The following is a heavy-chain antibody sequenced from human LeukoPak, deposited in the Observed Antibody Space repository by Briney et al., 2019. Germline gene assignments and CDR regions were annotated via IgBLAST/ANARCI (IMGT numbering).Heavy chain of an antibody. D-gene: IGHD1-26*01. CDR3: VKNSGIWSF. CDR2: ISGTGDRT. Sequence: GSLRLSCAASGFSFDTTDMTWVRQAPGKGPEWLSCISGTGDRTYYADSVRGRFTISRDNSKNMLYLQMTSLRVEDTATYYCVKNSGIWSFWGRGTLAAVSS. V-gene: IGHV3-23*01. J-gene: IGHJ4*02. CDR1: GFSFDTTD.